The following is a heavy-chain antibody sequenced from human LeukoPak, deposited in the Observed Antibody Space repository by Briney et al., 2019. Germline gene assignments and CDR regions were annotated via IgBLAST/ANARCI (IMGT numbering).Heavy chain of an antibody. CDR3: AREGNILVVPAAIDYYGMDV. J-gene: IGHJ6*02. V-gene: IGHV1-18*01. Sequence: ASVKVSCKASGYTFTSYGISWVRQAPGQGLEWMGWISAYNGNTNYAQKLQGRVTMTTDTSTSTAYMELRSLRSDDTAVYYCAREGNILVVPAAIDYYGMDVWGQGTTVTVSS. D-gene: IGHD2-2*01. CDR2: ISAYNGNT. CDR1: GYTFTSYG.